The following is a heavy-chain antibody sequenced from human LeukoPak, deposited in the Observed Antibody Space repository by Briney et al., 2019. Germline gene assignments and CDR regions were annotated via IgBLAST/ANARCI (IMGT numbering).Heavy chain of an antibody. D-gene: IGHD2-2*02. J-gene: IGHJ6*03. Sequence: PSETLSLTCTVSGASIGGYYWSWLRQPPGKELEWIGYIHTSGSTRFNPSLQSRVTLSFDTSKDQFSLKLTSLTAADTAVYYCARHLSSTSYPFYYYLDVWGKGTTVTVSS. CDR3: ARHLSSTSYPFYYYLDV. CDR1: GASIGGYY. V-gene: IGHV4-4*09. CDR2: IHTSGST.